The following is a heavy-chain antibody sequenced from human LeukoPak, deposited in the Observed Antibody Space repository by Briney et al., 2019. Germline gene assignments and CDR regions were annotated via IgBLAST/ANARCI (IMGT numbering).Heavy chain of an antibody. V-gene: IGHV4-4*07. CDR1: TGSISGYY. CDR3: ARVDTAMALFDY. CDR2: IYTNGDT. D-gene: IGHD5-18*01. Sequence: PSETLSLTCTVSTGSISGYYWSWIRQPAGQGLEWIGRIYTNGDTRYNPSLKSRVTISVDTSKNQVSLNLRPVTAADTAVYYCARVDTAMALFDYWGQGTLVTVSS. J-gene: IGHJ4*02.